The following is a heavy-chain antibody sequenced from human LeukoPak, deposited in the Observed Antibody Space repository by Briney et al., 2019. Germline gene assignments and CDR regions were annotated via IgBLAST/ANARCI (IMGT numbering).Heavy chain of an antibody. Sequence: GGSLRLSCAASGFTFSSYSMNWVRQAPGKGLEWVSSISSSSDYIYYADSVKGRFTISRDNAKNSLYLQMNSLRAEDTAVYYCARCGVAAGTFAVNWFDPWGQGTLVTVSS. J-gene: IGHJ5*02. V-gene: IGHV3-21*01. D-gene: IGHD6-13*01. CDR1: GFTFSSYS. CDR2: ISSSSDYI. CDR3: ARCGVAAGTFAVNWFDP.